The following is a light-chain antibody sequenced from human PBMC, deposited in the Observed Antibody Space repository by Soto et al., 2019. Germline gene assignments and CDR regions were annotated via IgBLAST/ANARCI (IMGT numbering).Light chain of an antibody. J-gene: IGLJ1*01. CDR2: GNR. CDR3: QSYDNSLNAYV. V-gene: IGLV1-40*01. CDR1: RSNIGAGYD. Sequence: QSVLTQPPSVSGGAPGQRVTISCTGTRSNIGAGYDVSWYQHLPGTAPKLLIYGNRFRPSGVPDRFSGSQSGTSASLAITGLQAEDEADYYCQSYDNSLNAYVFGTGTKLTVL.